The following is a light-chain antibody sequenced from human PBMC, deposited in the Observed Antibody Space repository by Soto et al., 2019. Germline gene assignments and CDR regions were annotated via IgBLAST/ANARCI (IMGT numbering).Light chain of an antibody. CDR3: QQSDTYPLT. CDR2: DAS. V-gene: IGKV1-13*02. Sequence: IQVTQSPSSLSASVGDRVTITCRASQNIDRDLNWYQHRPGKAPSLLIYDASTLRSGVPSRFSGSGSGTEFTLTISSLQADDFATYYCQQSDTYPLTFGQGTRLDIK. J-gene: IGKJ5*01. CDR1: QNIDRD.